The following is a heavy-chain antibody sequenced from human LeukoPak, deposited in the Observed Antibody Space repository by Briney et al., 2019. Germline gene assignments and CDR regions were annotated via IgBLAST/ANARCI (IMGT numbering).Heavy chain of an antibody. D-gene: IGHD6-13*01. CDR3: ARPYSSSWYRHPKNYYYMDV. CDR1: GGSFSGYY. V-gene: IGHV4-34*01. Sequence: PSETLSLTCAVYGGSFSGYYWSWIRQPPGKGLEWIGEINHSGSTNYNPSLKSRVTISVDTSKNQFSLKLSSVTAADTAVYYCARPYSSSWYRHPKNYYYMDVWGKGTTVTISS. J-gene: IGHJ6*03. CDR2: INHSGST.